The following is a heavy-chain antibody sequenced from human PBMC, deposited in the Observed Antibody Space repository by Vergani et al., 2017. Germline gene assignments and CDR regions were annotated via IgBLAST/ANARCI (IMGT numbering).Heavy chain of an antibody. CDR2: IYHSGGT. D-gene: IGHD3-22*01. CDR3: TRSAYYYDR. J-gene: IGHJ4*02. V-gene: IGHV4-38-2*02. Sequence: QVQLQESGPRLVKPSETLSLICSVSGYSISSGYFWGWIRQPPGKGLEWIGHIYHSGGTNYNPSLKSRVTISVETSKNQFSLKLSSVTAADTAVYFCTRSAYYYDRWGQGTLVTVSS. CDR1: GYSISSGYF.